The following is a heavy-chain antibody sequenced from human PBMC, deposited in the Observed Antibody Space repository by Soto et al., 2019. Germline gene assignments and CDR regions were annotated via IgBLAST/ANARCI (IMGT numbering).Heavy chain of an antibody. Sequence: QVQLVQSGAEVKKPGSSVKVSCKASGGTFSSYAISWVRQAPGQGLEWMGGIIPIFGTANYAQKCQGRVTITADESTSKAYMELSSLRSEDTAVYYCAREARYCSGGSCYFLPGIDYWGQGTLVTVSS. D-gene: IGHD2-15*01. V-gene: IGHV1-69*12. CDR1: GGTFSSYA. J-gene: IGHJ4*02. CDR3: AREARYCSGGSCYFLPGIDY. CDR2: IIPIFGTA.